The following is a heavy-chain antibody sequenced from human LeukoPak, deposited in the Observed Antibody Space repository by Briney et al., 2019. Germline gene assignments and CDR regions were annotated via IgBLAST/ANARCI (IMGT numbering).Heavy chain of an antibody. J-gene: IGHJ4*02. CDR1: GFTFSSYS. CDR3: ASVREGSTSPLYDY. V-gene: IGHV3-21*01. D-gene: IGHD2-2*01. Sequence: GGSLRLFCAASGFTFSSYSMNWVRQARGKGLEWVSSISSSSSYIYYADSVKGRFTISRDNAKNSLYLQMNSLRAEDTAVYYCASVREGSTSPLYDYWGQGTLVTVSS. CDR2: ISSSSSYI.